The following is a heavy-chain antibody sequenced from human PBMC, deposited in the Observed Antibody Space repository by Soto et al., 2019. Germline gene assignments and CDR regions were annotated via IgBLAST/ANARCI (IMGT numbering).Heavy chain of an antibody. CDR1: GFTFSNAW. Sequence: GESLKISCAASGFTFSNAWMSWVHQAPGKGLEWVGRIKSKTDGGTTDYAAPVKGRFTISRDDSKNTLYLQMNSLKTEDTAVYYCTTTNLYCSSTSCYGLYYYYGMDVWGQGTTVTVSS. D-gene: IGHD2-2*01. J-gene: IGHJ6*02. CDR3: TTTNLYCSSTSCYGLYYYYGMDV. V-gene: IGHV3-15*01. CDR2: IKSKTDGGTT.